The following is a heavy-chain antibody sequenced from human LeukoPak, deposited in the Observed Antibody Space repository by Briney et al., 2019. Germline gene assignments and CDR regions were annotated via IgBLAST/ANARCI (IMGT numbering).Heavy chain of an antibody. J-gene: IGHJ4*02. CDR1: GFTFSNYA. V-gene: IGHV3-23*01. D-gene: IGHD3-10*01. Sequence: PGGSLRLSCAASGFTFSNYAMNWVRQAPGKGLEWVSVISDSGVSTYYADSVKGRFTISRDNSMNTLYLQMNSLRAEDTAVYYCAKAYGSGSNGVYHFDYWGQGTLVTVSS. CDR2: ISDSGVST. CDR3: AKAYGSGSNGVYHFDY.